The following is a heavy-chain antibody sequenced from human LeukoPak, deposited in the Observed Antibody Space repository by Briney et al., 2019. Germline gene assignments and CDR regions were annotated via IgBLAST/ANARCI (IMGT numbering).Heavy chain of an antibody. Sequence: GSLRLSCAASGFTFDDYAMHWVRQAPGKGLEWVAFIRYDGTQQSYADSVKGRFTISRDNTKNLLYLHMSTLRVDDTAVYYCVKEGGLMIRRYYFDYWGQGILVTVSS. J-gene: IGHJ4*02. CDR2: IRYDGTQQ. V-gene: IGHV3-30*02. CDR3: VKEGGLMIRRYYFDY. CDR1: GFTFDDYA. D-gene: IGHD3-16*01.